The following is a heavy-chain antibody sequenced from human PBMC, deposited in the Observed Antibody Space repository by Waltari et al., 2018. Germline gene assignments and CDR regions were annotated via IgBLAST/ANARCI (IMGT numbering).Heavy chain of an antibody. J-gene: IGHJ4*02. V-gene: IGHV4-34*01. CDR2: INHSGST. D-gene: IGHD2-2*01. CDR3: ATLSRYCSSTSC. Sequence: QVQLQQWGAGLLKPSETLSLTCAVYGGSFSGYYWSWIRQPPGKGLEWIGEINHSGSTNYNPARKSRVTISVDTSKNQFSLKLSSVTAADTAVYYCATLSRYCSSTSCWGQGTLVTVSS. CDR1: GGSFSGYY.